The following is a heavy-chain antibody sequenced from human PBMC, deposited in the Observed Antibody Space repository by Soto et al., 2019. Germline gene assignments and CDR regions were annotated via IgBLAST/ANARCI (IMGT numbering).Heavy chain of an antibody. D-gene: IGHD6-19*01. J-gene: IGHJ4*02. Sequence: EVQLLESGGGLVQPGGSLRLSCATSGFPFRNYAMSWVRQTPGKGLEWVSAIDGSGDSTYYADSVKGRFTISRDNSGNTLYLQMDSLRAEDTVVYFCATDRGWTYYFDYWGQGALVTVSS. CDR1: GFPFRNYA. CDR3: ATDRGWTYYFDY. V-gene: IGHV3-23*01. CDR2: IDGSGDST.